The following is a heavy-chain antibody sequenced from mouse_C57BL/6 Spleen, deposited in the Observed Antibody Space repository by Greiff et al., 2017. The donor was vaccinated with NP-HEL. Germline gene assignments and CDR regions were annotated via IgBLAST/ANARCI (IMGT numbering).Heavy chain of an antibody. V-gene: IGHV1-80*01. D-gene: IGHD2-1*01. CDR1: GYAFSSYW. CDR2: IYPGDGDT. CDR3: ARGGVYYGNYEFAY. Sequence: VQLQQSGAELVKPGASVKISCKASGYAFSSYWMNWVKQRPGKGLEWIGQIYPGDGDTNYNGKFKGKATLTADKSSSTAYMQLSSLTSEDSAVYFWARGGVYYGNYEFAYWGQGTLVTVSA. J-gene: IGHJ3*01.